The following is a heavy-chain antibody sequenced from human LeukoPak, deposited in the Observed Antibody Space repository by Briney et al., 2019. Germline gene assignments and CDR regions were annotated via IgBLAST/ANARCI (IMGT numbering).Heavy chain of an antibody. CDR2: IYYSGST. CDR1: GGSISSYY. CDR3: VRGGGLPNCGGYCPPDT. Sequence: KASETLSLTCTVSGGSISSYYWSWIRQPPXXXXEWIXYIYYSGSTNYNPSLKSRVTISVDTSKNQFSLKLSSVTAADTAVYYCVRGGGLPNCGGYCPPDTWGQGKMVIVSS. V-gene: IGHV4-59*01. D-gene: IGHD2-21*02. J-gene: IGHJ3*02.